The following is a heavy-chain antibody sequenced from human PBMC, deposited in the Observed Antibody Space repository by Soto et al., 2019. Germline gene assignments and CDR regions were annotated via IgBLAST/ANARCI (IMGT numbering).Heavy chain of an antibody. D-gene: IGHD3-3*01. J-gene: IGHJ6*03. V-gene: IGHV1-18*01. Sequence: ASVRVSCKASGYTFTTDGIGGGREAPGRGLEWMGWISAYNGNTNYAQKLQGRVTMTTDTSTSTAYMELRSLRSDATAVYYCARGVLRFLAWGLYYYYYLDVWGKGTTVPVSS. CDR3: ARGVLRFLAWGLYYYYYLDV. CDR2: ISAYNGNT. CDR1: GYTFTTDG.